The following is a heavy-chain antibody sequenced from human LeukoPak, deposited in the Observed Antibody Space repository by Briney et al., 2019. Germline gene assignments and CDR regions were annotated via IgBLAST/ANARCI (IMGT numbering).Heavy chain of an antibody. J-gene: IGHJ4*02. D-gene: IGHD1-14*01. CDR3: ARSSSDFVPETRHFDY. V-gene: IGHV1-69*05. CDR1: GGTFSSYA. Sequence: ASVKVSCKASGGTFSSYAISWVRQAPGQGLEWMGGIIPIFGTANYAQKFQGRVTITTDESTSTAYMELSSLRSEDTAVYYCARSSSDFVPETRHFDYWGQGTLVTVSS. CDR2: IIPIFGTA.